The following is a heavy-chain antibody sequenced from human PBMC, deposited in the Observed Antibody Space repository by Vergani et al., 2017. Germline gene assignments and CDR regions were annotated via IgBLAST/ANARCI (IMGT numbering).Heavy chain of an antibody. CDR2: IDVKGNS. CDR1: GGPLDIHSQT. J-gene: IGHJ4*02. V-gene: IGHV4-61*02. Sequence: QAQLQESGPRLVKPSQTLSLTCSFSGGPLDIHSQTWGWIRQPAGEGLEWIGLIDVKGNSNFRPSLERRVTMSADSSRGRFSLNLRSVTSSDTAVYYCARESRAAGYSGPDSWGQGTRVTVSS. D-gene: IGHD6-13*01. CDR3: ARESRAAGYSGPDS.